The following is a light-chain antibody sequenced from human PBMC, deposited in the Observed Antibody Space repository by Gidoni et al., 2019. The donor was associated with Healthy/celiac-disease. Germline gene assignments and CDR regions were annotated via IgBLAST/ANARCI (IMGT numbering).Light chain of an antibody. J-gene: IGKJ1*01. V-gene: IGKV1-39*01. CDR1: QSISSY. CDR3: QQSYSTPRT. CDR2: AAS. Sequence: IDMTQSPSSLSASVGDRVTITCRASQSISSYLNWYQQKPGKAPKLLIYAASSLQSGVPSRFSGSGSGTDFTLTISSLQPEDFATYYCQQSYSTPRTFGQGTKVEIK.